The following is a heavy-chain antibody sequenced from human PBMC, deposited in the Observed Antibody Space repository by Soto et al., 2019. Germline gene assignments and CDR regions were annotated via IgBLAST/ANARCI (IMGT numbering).Heavy chain of an antibody. CDR3: ARDAPHYGSGSYYGMDV. J-gene: IGHJ6*02. V-gene: IGHV1-18*04. CDR1: GYTFTSYG. D-gene: IGHD3-10*01. Sequence: ASVKVSCKASGYTFTSYGISWVRQAPGQGLEWMGWISAYNGNTNYAQKLQGRVTMTTDTSTSTAYMELRSLRSDDTAVYYCARDAPHYGSGSYYGMDVWGQGTTVTVPS. CDR2: ISAYNGNT.